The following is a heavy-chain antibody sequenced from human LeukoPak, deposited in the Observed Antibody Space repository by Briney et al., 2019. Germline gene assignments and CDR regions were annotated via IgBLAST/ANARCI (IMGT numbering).Heavy chain of an antibody. D-gene: IGHD3-22*01. Sequence: SETLSLTCTVSGGSISSSSHYWGWIRQPPGKGLEWIGSIYYSGSTYYNPSLKSRVTVPVDTSKNQFSLKLSSVTAADTAVYYCARLTMIVGIDYWGQGTLVTVSS. CDR1: GGSISSSSHY. J-gene: IGHJ4*02. CDR2: IYYSGST. CDR3: ARLTMIVGIDY. V-gene: IGHV4-39*01.